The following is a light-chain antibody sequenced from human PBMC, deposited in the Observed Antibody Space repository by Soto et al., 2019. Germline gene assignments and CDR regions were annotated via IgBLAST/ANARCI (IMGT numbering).Light chain of an antibody. CDR1: SSNIGSKT. Sequence: QSVLTQPPSASGTPGQRVTISCSGSSSNIGSKTVNWYRQLPGTAPKLLIYLNNQRPSGVPDRFSGSKSGTSASLAISGLQSEDEADYYCATWDDSLDGHVFGTGTKVTVL. CDR2: LNN. CDR3: ATWDDSLDGHV. J-gene: IGLJ1*01. V-gene: IGLV1-44*01.